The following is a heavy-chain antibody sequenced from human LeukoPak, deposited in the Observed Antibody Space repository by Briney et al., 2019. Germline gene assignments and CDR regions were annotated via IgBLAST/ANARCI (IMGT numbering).Heavy chain of an antibody. J-gene: IGHJ4*02. Sequence: GGSLRLSCAASGFTVSSNYMSWVRQAPGKGLEWVSVIYSGGSTYYADSVKGRFTISRDNSKNTLYLQMNSLRAEDTAVYYCARDGQRYYDSSGYYSWGQGTLVTVSS. CDR1: GFTVSSNY. V-gene: IGHV3-53*01. CDR3: ARDGQRYYDSSGYYS. CDR2: IYSGGST. D-gene: IGHD3-22*01.